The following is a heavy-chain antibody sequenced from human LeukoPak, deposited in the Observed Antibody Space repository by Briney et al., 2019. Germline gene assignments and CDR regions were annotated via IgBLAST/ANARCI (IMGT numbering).Heavy chain of an antibody. D-gene: IGHD3-22*01. Sequence: GGSLRLSCAASGFTFSSSSSAFTFSNFGMSWVRQAPGRGLEWVSSISSSSSYIYYADSVKGRFTISRDNAKNSLYLQMNSLRAEDTAVYYCARDYGEYYYDSSGYYGGFDYWGQGTLVTVSS. CDR3: ARDYGEYYYDSSGYYGGFDY. J-gene: IGHJ4*02. CDR1: GFTFSSSSSAFTFSNFG. CDR2: ISSSSSYI. V-gene: IGHV3-21*01.